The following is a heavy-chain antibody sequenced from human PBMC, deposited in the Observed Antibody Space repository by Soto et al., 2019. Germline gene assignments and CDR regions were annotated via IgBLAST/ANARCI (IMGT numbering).Heavy chain of an antibody. D-gene: IGHD4-17*01. CDR1: GFSFSSYS. CDR3: ARDITVTSYFDY. J-gene: IGHJ4*02. Sequence: GGSLRLSCAASGFSFSSYSMNWVRQAPGKGLEWVSSLSSSSSYVYYADSVKGRFTICRDHAKNSLYLQMNSLRAEDTSVYYCARDITVTSYFDYWGQGTLVTVSS. V-gene: IGHV3-21*01. CDR2: LSSSSSYV.